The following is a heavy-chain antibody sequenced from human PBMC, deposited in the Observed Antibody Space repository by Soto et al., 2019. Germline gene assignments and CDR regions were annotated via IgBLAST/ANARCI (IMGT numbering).Heavy chain of an antibody. CDR3: ARSGMVRGATIDY. D-gene: IGHD3-10*01. J-gene: IGHJ4*02. CDR1: GGSISSGGHY. CDR2: IYYSGST. V-gene: IGHV4-31*03. Sequence: QLQLQESGPGLVKPSQTLSLTCTVSGGSISSGGHYWSWIRQHPGKGLEWIGSIYYSGSTYYNPSLKSRLTISVDTSKNQFSLKLSSVTAADTAVYYCARSGMVRGATIDYWGQGTLVTVSS.